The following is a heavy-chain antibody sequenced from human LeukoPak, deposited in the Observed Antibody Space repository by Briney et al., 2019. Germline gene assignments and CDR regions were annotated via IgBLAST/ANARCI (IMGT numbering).Heavy chain of an antibody. Sequence: SETLSLTCTVSGGSISSSSYYWGWIRQPPGKGLEWIGYIYYSGSTNYNPSLKSRVTISVDTSKNQFSLKLSSVTAADTAVYYCARAGVEDGYNEVGYFDYWGQGTLVTVSS. CDR2: IYYSGST. J-gene: IGHJ4*02. D-gene: IGHD5-24*01. CDR1: GGSISSSSYY. CDR3: ARAGVEDGYNEVGYFDY. V-gene: IGHV4-61*05.